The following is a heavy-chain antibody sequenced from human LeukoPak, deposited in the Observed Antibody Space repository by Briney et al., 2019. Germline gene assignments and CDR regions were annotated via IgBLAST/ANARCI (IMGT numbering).Heavy chain of an antibody. V-gene: IGHV1-8*02. CDR2: MNPNSGNT. Sequence: ASVKVSCKASGYTFTGYYMHWVRQATGQGLEWMGWMNPNSGNTGYAQKFQGRVTMTRNTSISTAYMELSSLRSEDTAAYYCARDPYSGSYYGCWGQGTLVTVPS. CDR1: GYTFTGYY. J-gene: IGHJ4*02. D-gene: IGHD1-26*01. CDR3: ARDPYSGSYYGC.